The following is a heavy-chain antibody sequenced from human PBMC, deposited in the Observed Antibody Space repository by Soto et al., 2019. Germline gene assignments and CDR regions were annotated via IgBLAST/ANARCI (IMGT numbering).Heavy chain of an antibody. CDR3: ATAEVDY. J-gene: IGHJ4*02. Sequence: GGSLRLSCAVAGYTFRNHWMHWVRQAPGKGLEWVSRMNSDGSIINYKDSVKGRFTVSRDNAKNTLYLQMNSLRVEDTAVYYCATAEVDYWGPGTLVTVSS. V-gene: IGHV3-74*01. CDR1: GYTFRNHW. CDR2: MNSDGSII.